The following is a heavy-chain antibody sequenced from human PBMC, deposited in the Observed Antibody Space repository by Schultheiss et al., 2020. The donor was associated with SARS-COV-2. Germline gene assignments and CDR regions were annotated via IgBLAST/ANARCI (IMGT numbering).Heavy chain of an antibody. J-gene: IGHJ4*02. CDR3: AKDNDSSGYYPGGFGY. CDR1: GFTFSSYG. Sequence: GESLKISCAASGFTFSSYGMHWVRQAPGKGLEWVAVISYDGSNKYYADSVKGRFTISRDNSKNTLYQQMNSLRAEDTAVYYCAKDNDSSGYYPGGFGYWGQGTLVTVSS. D-gene: IGHD3-22*01. CDR2: ISYDGSNK. V-gene: IGHV3-30*18.